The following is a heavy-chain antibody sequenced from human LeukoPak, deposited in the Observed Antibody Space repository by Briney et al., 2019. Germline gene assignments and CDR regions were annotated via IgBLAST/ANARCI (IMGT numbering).Heavy chain of an antibody. V-gene: IGHV3-30-3*01. CDR3: GRGGCAYSYGDSFDY. CDR1: GFTFSNYA. D-gene: IGHD5-18*01. Sequence: GGSLRLSCAASGFTFSNYAMHWVRQAPGKGLEWVAVISNDGNNKYYADSVKGRCTISRENSKDTLYVQMNSLRAEDTALYYCGRGGCAYSYGDSFDYWGQGTLVTVSS. J-gene: IGHJ4*02. CDR2: ISNDGNNK.